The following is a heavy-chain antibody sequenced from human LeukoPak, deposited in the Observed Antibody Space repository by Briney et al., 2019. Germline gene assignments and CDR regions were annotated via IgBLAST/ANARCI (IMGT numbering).Heavy chain of an antibody. D-gene: IGHD6-13*01. CDR2: ISGSGST. Sequence: PGGSLRLSCAASGFTFSSYAMSWVRQAPGKGLEWVSTISGSGSTSYADSVKGRFTISRVNTKNTRYLQMNSLRAEDTAVYYCANRGITATGRGGYYFDYWGQGTLVTVSS. CDR3: ANRGITATGRGGYYFDY. J-gene: IGHJ4*02. CDR1: GFTFSSYA. V-gene: IGHV3-23*01.